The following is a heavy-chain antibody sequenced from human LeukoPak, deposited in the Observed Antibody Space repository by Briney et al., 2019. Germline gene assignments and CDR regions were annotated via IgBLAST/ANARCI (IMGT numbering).Heavy chain of an antibody. D-gene: IGHD3-10*01. CDR3: ARVWFGESSNAFDI. Sequence: GGSLRLSCAASGFTFSSYSMNWVRQAPGKGLEWVSSISSSSSYIYYADSVKGRFTISRDNSKNTLYLQMNSLRAEDTAVYYCARVWFGESSNAFDIWGQGTMVTVSS. J-gene: IGHJ3*02. CDR2: ISSSSSYI. CDR1: GFTFSSYS. V-gene: IGHV3-21*04.